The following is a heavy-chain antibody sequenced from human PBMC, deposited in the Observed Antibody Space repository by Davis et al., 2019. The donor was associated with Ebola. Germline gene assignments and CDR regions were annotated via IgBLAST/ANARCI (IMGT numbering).Heavy chain of an antibody. CDR2: ISSSGSAI. CDR1: GFTFSGSA. V-gene: IGHV3-11*01. D-gene: IGHD5-24*01. CDR3: ARGGDSIWYQGRRDYDY. J-gene: IGHJ4*02. Sequence: GESLKISCAASGFTFSGSAMHWIRQAPGKGLEWVSYISSSGSAIHNADSVKGRFTISRDNAKNSLYLQMNSLRAEDTAVYYCARGGDSIWYQGRRDYDYWGQGTLVTVSS.